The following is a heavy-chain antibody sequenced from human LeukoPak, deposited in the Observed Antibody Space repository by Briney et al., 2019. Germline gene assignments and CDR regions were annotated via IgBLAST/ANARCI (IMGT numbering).Heavy chain of an antibody. V-gene: IGHV1-2*06. CDR2: VNPNSGGT. CDR1: GYTFTGYY. Sequence: GASVKVSCKASGYTFTGYYMHWVRQAPGQGLEWMGRVNPNSGGTNYAQKFQGRVTMTRDTSISTAYMELSSLRSEDTAVYYCARGVSPSDFWSGYYRRTKTYYFDYWGQGTLVTVSS. D-gene: IGHD3-3*01. J-gene: IGHJ4*02. CDR3: ARGVSPSDFWSGYYRRTKTYYFDY.